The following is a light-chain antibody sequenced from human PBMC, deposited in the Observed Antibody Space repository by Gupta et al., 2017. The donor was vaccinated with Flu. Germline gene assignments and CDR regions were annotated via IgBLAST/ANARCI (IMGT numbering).Light chain of an antibody. CDR1: EIGGKY. Sequence: SYVLTQPTSVSVVPGQTARITCERNEIGGKYVHRYHQKAGHAPVLVVYNDGDRPSRIPQRFSGSNSGKTATLTISGVEAGDEAAYYCQVWNINSDNHVLFGGGTKLTVL. CDR2: NDG. CDR3: QVWNINSDNHVL. V-gene: IGLV3-21*02. J-gene: IGLJ2*01.